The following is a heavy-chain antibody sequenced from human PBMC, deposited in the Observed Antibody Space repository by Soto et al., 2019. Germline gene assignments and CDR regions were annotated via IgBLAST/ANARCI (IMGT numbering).Heavy chain of an antibody. V-gene: IGHV1-46*01. CDR3: AREGTPLRAIFDY. D-gene: IGHD3-16*01. CDR2: INPSGGST. CDR1: GYAFTSYY. J-gene: IGHJ4*02. Sequence: ASVKVSCKASGYAFTSYYMHWVRQAPGQGLEWMGIINPSGGSTSYAQKFQGRVTMTRDTSTSTVYMEVTSLTSEDTAVYYCAREGTPLRAIFDYWGQGTLVTVSS.